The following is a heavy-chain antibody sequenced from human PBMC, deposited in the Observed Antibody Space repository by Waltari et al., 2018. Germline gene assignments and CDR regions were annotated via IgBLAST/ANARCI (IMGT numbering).Heavy chain of an antibody. CDR3: ARSVWFGTYIRPGDYYGMDV. CDR1: GYPFPRYD. CDR2: MNPNSGNT. V-gene: IGHV1-8*01. J-gene: IGHJ6*02. D-gene: IGHD3-10*01. Sequence: QVQLVQSGAEVKKPGASVKVSCKSSGYPFPRYDLNWFRQAPGQGLGWMGWMNPNSGNTGYAQKFQGRVTMTRNTSISTAYMELSSLRSEDTAVYYCARSVWFGTYIRPGDYYGMDVWGQGTTVTVSS.